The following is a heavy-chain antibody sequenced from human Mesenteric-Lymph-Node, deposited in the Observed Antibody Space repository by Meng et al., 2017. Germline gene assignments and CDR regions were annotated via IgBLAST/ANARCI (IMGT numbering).Heavy chain of an antibody. V-gene: IGHV3-48*04. CDR3: ASPMILGDYWTNYFDY. CDR2: ISSSGSTI. CDR1: GFTFSSYS. Sequence: GGSLRLSCAASGFTFSSYSMNWVRQAPGKGLEWVSYISSSGSTIYYADSVKGRFTISRDNAKNSLYLQMNSLRAEDTAVYYCASPMILGDYWTNYFDYWGQGTLVTVSS. J-gene: IGHJ4*02. D-gene: IGHD4-17*01.